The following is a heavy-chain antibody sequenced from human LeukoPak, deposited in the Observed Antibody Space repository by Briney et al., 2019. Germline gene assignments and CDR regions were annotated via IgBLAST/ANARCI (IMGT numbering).Heavy chain of an antibody. CDR1: GFTFSSYS. CDR3: ARDRATTDYYYGRDV. D-gene: IGHD2/OR15-2a*01. Sequence: PGGSLRLSCAASGFTFSSYSMNWVRQAPGKGLEWVSSISSSSSYIYYADSVKGRFTISRDNAKNSLYLQMNSLRAEDTAVYYCARDRATTDYYYGRDVWGQGTTVTVSS. V-gene: IGHV3-21*01. J-gene: IGHJ6*02. CDR2: ISSSSSYI.